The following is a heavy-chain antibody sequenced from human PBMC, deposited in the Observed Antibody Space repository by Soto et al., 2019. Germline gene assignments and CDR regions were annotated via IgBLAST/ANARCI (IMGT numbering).Heavy chain of an antibody. D-gene: IGHD1-26*01. V-gene: IGHV3-23*01. J-gene: IGHJ4*02. CDR1: GVTFSSYA. CDR3: AKVTREGGGDFDY. CDR2: LSAIGGST. Sequence: EVQLLESGGGLVQPGGSLRLSCTASGVTFSSYALTWVRQAPGKGLEWVSGLSAIGGSTYYSVSAQGRFTISRDNTNSTLHLPMNTLRVEDTAIYYCAKVTREGGGDFDYWGQGTLVTVSS.